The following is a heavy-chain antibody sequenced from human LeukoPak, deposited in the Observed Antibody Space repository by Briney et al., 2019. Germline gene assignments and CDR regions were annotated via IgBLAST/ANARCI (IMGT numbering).Heavy chain of an antibody. CDR1: GFTFTNAW. D-gene: IGHD3-10*01. V-gene: IGHV3-15*01. Sequence: GGSLRLSCAASGFTFTNAWMSWGRQAPGKGLEWVGRIKSKTDGGTTDYAAPVKGRFSISRDDSKNTVYLQMSSLKIEDTAVYYCTTDGLWFGGFENWGQGTLVTVSS. CDR2: IKSKTDGGTT. CDR3: TTDGLWFGGFEN. J-gene: IGHJ4*02.